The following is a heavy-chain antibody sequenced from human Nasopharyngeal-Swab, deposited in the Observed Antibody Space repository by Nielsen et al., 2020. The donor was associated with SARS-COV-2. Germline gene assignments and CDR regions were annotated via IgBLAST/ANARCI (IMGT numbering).Heavy chain of an antibody. Sequence: GGSLRLACAASGFTFSSYSMNWVRPAPGKGLEWVSSISSSSSYIYYADSVKGRFTISRDNAKNSLYLQMNSLRAEDTDVYYCARDKRAEEDYYDSSGYGGRDAFDIWGQGTMVTVSS. J-gene: IGHJ3*02. D-gene: IGHD3-22*01. CDR3: ARDKRAEEDYYDSSGYGGRDAFDI. CDR2: ISSSSSYI. V-gene: IGHV3-21*01. CDR1: GFTFSSYS.